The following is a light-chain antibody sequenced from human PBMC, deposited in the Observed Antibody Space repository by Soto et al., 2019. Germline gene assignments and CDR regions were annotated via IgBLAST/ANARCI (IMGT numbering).Light chain of an antibody. CDR3: VLYMGSGISV. CDR1: SGSVSTSYH. CDR2: STN. V-gene: IGLV8-61*01. J-gene: IGLJ2*01. Sequence: QTVVTQEPSFAVSPGGTVTLTCGLSSGSVSTSYHPSGYQQTPGQAPRTLIYSTNTRSSGVPDRFSGSILGNKAALTITGALADDQSYYYWVLYMGSGISVVGGGTK.